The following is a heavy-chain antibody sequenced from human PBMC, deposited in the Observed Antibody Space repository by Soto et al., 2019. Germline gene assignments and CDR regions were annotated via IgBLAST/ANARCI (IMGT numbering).Heavy chain of an antibody. CDR3: ARRITMVRGPHYYYAMDV. D-gene: IGHD3-10*01. J-gene: IGHJ6*02. CDR1: GFTFSIHT. CDR2: ITSTSSTK. Sequence: GGSLRLSCAASGFTFSIHTMNWVRQAPGKGVEWISYITSTSSTKNYADSVKGRFTISRVNANNSLYLQMNSMRDEDTAVYYCARRITMVRGPHYYYAMDVWCQGTTVTVSS. V-gene: IGHV3-48*02.